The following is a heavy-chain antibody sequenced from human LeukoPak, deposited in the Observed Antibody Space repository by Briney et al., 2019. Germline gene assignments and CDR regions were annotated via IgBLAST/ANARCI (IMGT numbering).Heavy chain of an antibody. Sequence: GGSLRLSCAASGFTFDAMHWVRQAPGKGLEWVSLISWDGGRTYYADSVKGRFTISRDNSKNSLYLQMNSLRAEDTALYYCAKDKFDGSGSYYFDYWGQGTLVTASS. V-gene: IGHV3-43D*03. D-gene: IGHD3-10*01. CDR1: GFTFDA. CDR2: ISWDGGRT. CDR3: AKDKFDGSGSYYFDY. J-gene: IGHJ4*02.